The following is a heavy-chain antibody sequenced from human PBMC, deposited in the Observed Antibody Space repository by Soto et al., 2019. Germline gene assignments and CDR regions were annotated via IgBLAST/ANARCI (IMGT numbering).Heavy chain of an antibody. J-gene: IGHJ4*02. V-gene: IGHV3-23*01. CDR2: ISGSGGST. CDR1: GFTFSSYA. Sequence: GGSLRLSCAASGFTFSSYAMSWVRQAPGKGLEWVSAISGSGGSTYYADSVKGRFTISRDNSKNTLYLQMNSLRAEDTAVYYCAKDKVSSSWYLGRVSGWGQGTLVTVSS. D-gene: IGHD6-13*01. CDR3: AKDKVSSSWYLGRVSG.